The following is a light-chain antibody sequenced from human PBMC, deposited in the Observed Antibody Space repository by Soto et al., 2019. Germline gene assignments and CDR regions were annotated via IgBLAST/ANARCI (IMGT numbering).Light chain of an antibody. CDR2: EVS. CDR3: SSLTATFTYD. J-gene: IGLJ1*01. V-gene: IGLV2-14*01. Sequence: QSVLTQPASVSGSPGQSVAISCTGTSSDVGAYNYISWYQQHPGKAPKLLLSEVSNRPSGVSDRFSGSKSGNTASLTISGLQAEDEADYFCSSLTATFTYDFGTGTKVTV. CDR1: SSDVGAYNY.